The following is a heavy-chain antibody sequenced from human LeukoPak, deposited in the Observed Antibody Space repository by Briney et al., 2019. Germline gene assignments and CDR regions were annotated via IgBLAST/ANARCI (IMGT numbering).Heavy chain of an antibody. D-gene: IGHD6-13*01. CDR2: INHSGST. V-gene: IGHV4-34*01. Sequence: SETLSLTCAVYGGSFSGYYCSWIRQPPGKGLEWIGEINHSGSTNYNPSLKSRVTISVDTSKNQFSLKLSSVTAADTAVYYCARGRVGSSSWYRFRFDPWGQGTLVTVSS. J-gene: IGHJ5*02. CDR3: ARGRVGSSSWYRFRFDP. CDR1: GGSFSGYY.